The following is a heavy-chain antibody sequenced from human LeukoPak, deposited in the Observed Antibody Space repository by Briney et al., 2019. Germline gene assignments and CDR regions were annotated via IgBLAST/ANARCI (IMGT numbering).Heavy chain of an antibody. J-gene: IGHJ4*02. CDR1: GFTFSDYY. Sequence: KAGGPLRLSCAASGFTFSDYYMSWIRQAPGKGRQWVSYISSSGSTIYYADSVKGRFTISRDNAKNSLYLQMNSLRAEDTAVYYCVRKFAQPGDYWGQGTLVTVSS. V-gene: IGHV3-11*01. D-gene: IGHD2-2*01. CDR3: VRKFAQPGDY. CDR2: ISSSGSTI.